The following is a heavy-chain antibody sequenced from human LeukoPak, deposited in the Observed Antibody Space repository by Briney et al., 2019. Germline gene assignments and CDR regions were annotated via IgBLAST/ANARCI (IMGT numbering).Heavy chain of an antibody. CDR2: IIPIFGTA. D-gene: IGHD6-13*01. J-gene: IGHJ4*02. V-gene: IGHV1-69*05. CDR3: ARGRIAAAAVFDY. Sequence: SVKVSCKASGGTFSSYAISWVRQAPGQGLEWMGRIIPIFGTANYAQNFQGRVTITTDESTSTAYMELSSLRSEDTAVYYCARGRIAAAAVFDYWGQGTLVTVSS. CDR1: GGTFSSYA.